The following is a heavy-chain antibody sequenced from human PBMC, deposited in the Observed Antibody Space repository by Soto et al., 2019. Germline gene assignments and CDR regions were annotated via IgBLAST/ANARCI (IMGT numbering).Heavy chain of an antibody. V-gene: IGHV3-74*01. CDR1: GFTFSGDW. CDR2: INMDGTRT. CDR3: ARGPRGLYHHDY. Sequence: EVQLVESGGGLVQPGGSLRLSCAASGFTFSGDWMHWVRQAAGKGLVWVSRINMDGTRTNYADSVKGRFTISRDNAKNTPYLQMDSLRVDDTAVYFCARGPRGLYHHDYWGQGALVTVSS. D-gene: IGHD2-2*01. J-gene: IGHJ4*02.